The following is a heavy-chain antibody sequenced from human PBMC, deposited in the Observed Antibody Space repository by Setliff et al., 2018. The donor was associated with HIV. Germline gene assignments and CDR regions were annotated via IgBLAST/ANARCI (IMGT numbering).Heavy chain of an antibody. V-gene: IGHV4-34*01. J-gene: IGHJ4*02. Sequence: SETLSLTCVVYGESFSGYYWSWIRQPPGKGLEWIGEINHSGSTNYNPSLKSRVTISLDTSKNQFSLKLSSVTAADTAVYYCARLSCSSNSCPFDYWVQGTLVTVSS. CDR2: INHSGST. CDR3: ARLSCSSNSCPFDY. CDR1: GESFSGYY. D-gene: IGHD2-2*01.